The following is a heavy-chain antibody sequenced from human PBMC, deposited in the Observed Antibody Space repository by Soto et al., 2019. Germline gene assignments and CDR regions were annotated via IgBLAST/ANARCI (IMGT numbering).Heavy chain of an antibody. D-gene: IGHD6-6*01. CDR1: GFTFSSYA. CDR2: ISGSGGST. V-gene: IGHV3-23*01. CDR3: AKVGSSSGSYFDY. Sequence: GGSLRLSCAASGFTFSSYAMSWVHQAPGKGLEWVSAISGSGGSTYYADSVKGRFTISRDNSKNTLYLQMNSLRAEDTAVYYCAKVGSSSGSYFDYWGQGTLVTVSS. J-gene: IGHJ4*02.